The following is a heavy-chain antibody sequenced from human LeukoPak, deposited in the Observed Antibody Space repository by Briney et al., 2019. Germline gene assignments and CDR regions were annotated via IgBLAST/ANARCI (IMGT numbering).Heavy chain of an antibody. CDR2: VNSDGSTT. J-gene: IGHJ4*02. Sequence: PGGSLRLSCAASGFTFSSYWMHWVRQAPGKGLVWVSRVNSDGSTTSYADSVKGRFTISRDNAKNSLYLQMNSQRAEDTAVYYCARETRSSGWYGEFGFFDYWGQGTLVTVSS. V-gene: IGHV3-74*01. CDR3: ARETRSSGWYGEFGFFDY. D-gene: IGHD6-19*01. CDR1: GFTFSSYW.